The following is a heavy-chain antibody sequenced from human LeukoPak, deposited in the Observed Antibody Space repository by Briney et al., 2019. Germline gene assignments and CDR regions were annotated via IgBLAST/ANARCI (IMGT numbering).Heavy chain of an antibody. V-gene: IGHV3-7*04. J-gene: IGHJ6*02. Sequence: PGGSLRLPCAASGFTFSSYWMHWVRQAPGKGLEWVANIKQDGSEIYYVDSVKGRFTISRDNAKNSLYLQMNSLRAGDTAVYYCGRGMDVWGQGTTVTVSS. CDR3: GRGMDV. CDR1: GFTFSSYW. CDR2: IKQDGSEI.